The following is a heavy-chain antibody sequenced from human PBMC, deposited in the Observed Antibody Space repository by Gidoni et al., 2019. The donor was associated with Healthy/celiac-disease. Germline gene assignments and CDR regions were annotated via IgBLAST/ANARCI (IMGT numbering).Heavy chain of an antibody. Sequence: QVQLVESGGGVVQPGRSLRLSCASSGFTFSSYAMHWVRQAPGKGLEWVAVISYDGSNKDYADSVKGRFTISRENSKNTLYLQMNSLRAEDTAVYYCARDLTMVRGVKPPLYYYYYGMDVWGQGTTVTVSS. J-gene: IGHJ6*02. D-gene: IGHD3-10*01. CDR3: ARDLTMVRGVKPPLYYYYYGMDV. CDR1: GFTFSSYA. V-gene: IGHV3-30-3*01. CDR2: ISYDGSNK.